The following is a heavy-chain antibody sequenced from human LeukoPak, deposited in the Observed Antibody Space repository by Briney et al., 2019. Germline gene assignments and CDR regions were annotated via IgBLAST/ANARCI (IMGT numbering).Heavy chain of an antibody. V-gene: IGHV4-39*01. CDR3: ARQGFLEMTKLFDY. Sequence: SETLSLTCIVSGGSVSSSSYYWGWIRQPPGRGLEWIGTIYYSGSTYYNPSLKSRVTISVDTSKNQFSLKLSSMTAADMAVYYCARQGFLEMTKLFDYWGQGTLVTVSS. D-gene: IGHD1-1*01. CDR1: GGSVSSSSYY. CDR2: IYYSGST. J-gene: IGHJ4*02.